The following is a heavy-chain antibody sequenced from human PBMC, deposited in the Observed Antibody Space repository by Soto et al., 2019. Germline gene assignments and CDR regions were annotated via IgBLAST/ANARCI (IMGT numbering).Heavy chain of an antibody. V-gene: IGHV1-2*04. CDR3: ARSWNKVGAAFAVGYFDF. Sequence: ASVKVSCKASGYTFTGYYMHWVRQAPGQGLEWMGWINPNSGGTNYAQTFQGWVTMTRDTSINTVYMDLSRLRSDDTALYYCARSWNKVGAAFAVGYFDFWGLGTLVTVS. CDR2: INPNSGGT. CDR1: GYTFTGYY. D-gene: IGHD1-26*01. J-gene: IGHJ4*02.